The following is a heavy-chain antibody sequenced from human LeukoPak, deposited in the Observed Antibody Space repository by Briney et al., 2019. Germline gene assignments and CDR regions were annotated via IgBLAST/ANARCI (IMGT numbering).Heavy chain of an antibody. J-gene: IGHJ6*03. CDR1: GYSFTSYG. CDR3: ARATYYDFWSGYYTGGYYYYMDV. V-gene: IGHV1-18*01. D-gene: IGHD3-3*01. CDR2: ISAYNGNT. Sequence: PGESLKISCKGSGYSFTSYGISWVRQAPGQGLEWMGWISAYNGNTNYAQKLQGRVTMTTDTSTSTAYMELRSLRSDDTAVYYCARATYYDFWSGYYTGGYYYYMDVWGKGTTVTVSS.